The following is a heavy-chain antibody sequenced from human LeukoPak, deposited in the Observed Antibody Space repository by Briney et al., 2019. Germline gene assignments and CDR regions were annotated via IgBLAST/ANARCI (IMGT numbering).Heavy chain of an antibody. D-gene: IGHD1-26*01. CDR3: AKDVGGYYSESFSTSDS. Sequence: GSLRLSCATSRFTFNTYGMNWVRQAPGKGLEWVAFISYDGNKKYYADSVKGRFTISRDDSKNTLYLQMNCLRVEDTAVYYCAKDVGGYYSESFSTSDSWGQGTLVTVSS. J-gene: IGHJ4*02. CDR1: RFTFNTYG. V-gene: IGHV3-30*02. CDR2: ISYDGNKK.